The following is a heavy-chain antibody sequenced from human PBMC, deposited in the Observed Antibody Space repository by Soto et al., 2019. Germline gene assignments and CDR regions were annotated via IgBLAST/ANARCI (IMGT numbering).Heavy chain of an antibody. CDR2: IWYDGSNT. D-gene: IGHD5-12*01. Sequence: QVHLVESWGGVDQPGRSLRLSCAASGFTFSSYAMHWVRQAPGKGLEWVGFIWYDGSNTFYAESVKSRFTISRDNSKNTVYLQIYAVSAEDMAVYYCARVFSMVIVAPGYWGQGTLVNVSS. CDR1: GFTFSSYA. V-gene: IGHV3-33*01. J-gene: IGHJ4*02. CDR3: ARVFSMVIVAPGY.